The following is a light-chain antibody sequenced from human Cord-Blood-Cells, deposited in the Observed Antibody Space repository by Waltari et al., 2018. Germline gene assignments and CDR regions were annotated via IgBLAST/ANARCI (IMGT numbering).Light chain of an antibody. CDR3: CSYAGSYTWV. CDR2: DVS. J-gene: IGLJ3*02. CDR1: SSDVGGSNY. V-gene: IGLV2-11*01. Sequence: QSALTQPRSASRSPRQSVTIPRTGTSSDVGGSNYVSWYQQHPGKAPKLMIYDVSKRPSGVPDRFSGSKSGNTASLTISGLQAEDEADYYCCSYAGSYTWVFGGGTKLTVL.